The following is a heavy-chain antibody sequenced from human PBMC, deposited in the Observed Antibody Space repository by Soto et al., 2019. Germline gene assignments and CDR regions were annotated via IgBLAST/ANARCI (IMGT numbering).Heavy chain of an antibody. J-gene: IGHJ5*02. V-gene: IGHV3-53*01. CDR2: IGSGGNT. Sequence: GGSLRLSCAASGFTVSSNYMSWVRQAPGKGLEWVSSIIGSGGNTYHADSVRGRFTISRDNAKNTLYLQMNSLRAEDTAVYYCARDSGIAAFDPWGQGTXVTVSS. CDR3: ARDSGIAAFDP. D-gene: IGHD6-13*01. CDR1: GFTVSSNY.